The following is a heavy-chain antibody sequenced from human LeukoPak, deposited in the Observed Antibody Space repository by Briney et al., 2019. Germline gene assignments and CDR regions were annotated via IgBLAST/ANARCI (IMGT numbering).Heavy chain of an antibody. J-gene: IGHJ6*03. V-gene: IGHV4-59*01. CDR3: ARGGSGYTIYYYYMDV. Sequence: SETLSLTCTVSGGSISSYYWSWIRQPPGKGLEWIGYIYYSGSTNYNPSLKSRVTISVDTSKNQFSLKLSSVTAADTAVYYCARGGSGYTIYYYYMDVWGKGTTVTVSS. D-gene: IGHD6-19*01. CDR2: IYYSGST. CDR1: GGSISSYY.